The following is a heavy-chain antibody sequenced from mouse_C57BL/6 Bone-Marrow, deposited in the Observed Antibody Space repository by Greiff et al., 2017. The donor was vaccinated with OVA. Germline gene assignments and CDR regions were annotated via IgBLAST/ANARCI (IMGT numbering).Heavy chain of an antibody. V-gene: IGHV5-6*01. J-gene: IGHJ2*01. CDR1: GFTFSSYG. CDR3: ARQLTGTSDY. D-gene: IGHD4-1*01. Sequence: EVQLVESGGDLVKPGGSLKLSCAASGFTFSSYGMSWVRQTPDKRLEWVATISSGGSYTYYPDSVKGRFTISRDNAKNTLYLQMSSLKSEDTAMYYCARQLTGTSDYWGQGTTLTVSS. CDR2: ISSGGSYT.